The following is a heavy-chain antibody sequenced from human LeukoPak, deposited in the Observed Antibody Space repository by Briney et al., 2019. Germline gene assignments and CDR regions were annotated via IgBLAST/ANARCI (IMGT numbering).Heavy chain of an antibody. V-gene: IGHV1-3*01. D-gene: IGHD5-12*01. CDR3: ARENSGYGYSFDY. J-gene: IGHJ4*02. CDR2: INAGNGNT. Sequence: SVKVSCKASGYTFTSYAMHWVRQAPGQRLEWMGWINAGNGNTKYSQKFQGRVTISRDTSASTAYMELSSLRSEDTAVYYCARENSGYGYSFDYWGQGTLVTVSS. CDR1: GYTFTSYA.